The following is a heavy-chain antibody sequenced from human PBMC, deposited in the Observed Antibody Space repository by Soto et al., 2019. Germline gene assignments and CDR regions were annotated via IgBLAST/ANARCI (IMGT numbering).Heavy chain of an antibody. CDR1: GFTFSSYA. Sequence: EVQLLESGGGLVQPGGSLRLSCAASGFTFSSYAMNWVRQAPGKGLEWVSVISGSGGSTYYADSVKGRFTISRDNSKNTLYLQMNSLSAEDTAVSYCARRSSSWYLDYWGQGTLVTVSS. CDR3: ARRSSSWYLDY. J-gene: IGHJ4*02. D-gene: IGHD6-13*01. CDR2: ISGSGGST. V-gene: IGHV3-23*01.